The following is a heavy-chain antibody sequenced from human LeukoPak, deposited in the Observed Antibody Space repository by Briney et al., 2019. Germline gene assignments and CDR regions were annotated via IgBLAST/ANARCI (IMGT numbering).Heavy chain of an antibody. J-gene: IGHJ5*02. D-gene: IGHD3-10*01. CDR2: IKEDGSQK. Sequence: RAGGSLRLSCAASGFTLSNYGMHWVRQAPGKGLEWVANIKEDGSQKYYVDSVKGRFTISKDNAKNSLYLQMNSLRAEDTAVYYCARALISLVRGATDWFDPWGHGTLVTVSS. CDR3: ARALISLVRGATDWFDP. V-gene: IGHV3-7*01. CDR1: GFTLSNYG.